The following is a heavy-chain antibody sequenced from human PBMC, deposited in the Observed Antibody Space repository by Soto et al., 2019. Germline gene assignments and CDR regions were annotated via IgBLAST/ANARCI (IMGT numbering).Heavy chain of an antibody. J-gene: IGHJ4*02. CDR1: GYIFTTFV. CDR3: ARDWSAQVLPDY. V-gene: IGHV1-18*01. D-gene: IGHD2-8*02. Sequence: QVQLVQSGAEVKKPGAAVKVSCKASGYIFTTFVVSWVRQAPGQGLEWMGWISTYNRNTHFAQKFQGRVTMTTDTSTSTAYMELRSLTSDDTAVYYCARDWSAQVLPDYWGQGTLVTVSS. CDR2: ISTYNRNT.